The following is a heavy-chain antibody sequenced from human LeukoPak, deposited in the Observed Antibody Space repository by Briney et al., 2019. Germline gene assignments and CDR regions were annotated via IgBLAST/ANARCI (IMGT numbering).Heavy chain of an antibody. J-gene: IGHJ4*02. Sequence: GGSLRLSCTASGFTFNTYTMNWVRQAPGKGPEWISSIGRSSIDKYYADSVRGRFTISRDNAKNSLYVQMSSLRVEDTAVYYCVGGDSRELWGQGTLVTVS. CDR1: GFTFNTYT. CDR2: IGRSSIDK. D-gene: IGHD3-22*01. V-gene: IGHV3-21*01. CDR3: VGGDSREL.